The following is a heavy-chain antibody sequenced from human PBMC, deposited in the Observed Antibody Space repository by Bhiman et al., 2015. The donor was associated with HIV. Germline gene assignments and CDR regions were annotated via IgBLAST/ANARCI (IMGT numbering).Heavy chain of an antibody. V-gene: IGHV3-30-3*01. CDR3: ARDRAPFLEWSLTRETNYYYHAMDV. CDR2: ISYDGYTK. Sequence: QVQLVESGGGVVQPGRSLRLSCAASAFTFSSYAMDWVRQAPGKGLEWVAVISYDGYTKHYADSVKGRFTISRDNSMNTLYLQMNSLRPEDTAVYYCARDRAPFLEWSLTRETNYYYHAMDVWGQGTTVTVSS. CDR1: AFTFSSYA. D-gene: IGHD3-3*02. J-gene: IGHJ6*02.